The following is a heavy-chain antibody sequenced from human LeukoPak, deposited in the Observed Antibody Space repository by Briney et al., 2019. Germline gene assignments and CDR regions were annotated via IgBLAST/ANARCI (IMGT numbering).Heavy chain of an antibody. Sequence: PSATLSLTCPVSARSISGDYCSCVRQPPGRRQEFIRLIYYTVSSSSQPSLKSRFPISVATSKNQFFLKLTAVNAATTAGNTGAQYSSSGLDYWGQGTLVTVSS. V-gene: IGHV4-59*01. CDR3: AQYSSSGLDY. CDR2: IYYTVSS. D-gene: IGHD6-6*01. J-gene: IGHJ4*02. CDR1: ARSISGDY.